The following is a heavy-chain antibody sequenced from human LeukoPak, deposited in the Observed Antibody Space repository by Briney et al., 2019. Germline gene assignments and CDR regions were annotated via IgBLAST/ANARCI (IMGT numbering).Heavy chain of an antibody. CDR2: IYTSGST. J-gene: IGHJ4*02. CDR1: GGSISSHY. CDR3: AREEESSSWYKY. V-gene: IGHV4-4*07. Sequence: PSETLSLTCSVSGGSISSHYWSWIRQPAGKGLEWIGRIYTSGSTNYNPSLKSRATMSVDTSKNQFSLKLSSVTAADTAVYYCAREEESSSWYKYWGQGTLVTVSS. D-gene: IGHD6-13*01.